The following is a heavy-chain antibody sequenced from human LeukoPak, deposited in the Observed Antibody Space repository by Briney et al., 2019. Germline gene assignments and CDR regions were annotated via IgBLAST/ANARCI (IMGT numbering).Heavy chain of an antibody. D-gene: IGHD3-22*01. CDR3: ARDAETYYYDSSGYIGLRYFDY. V-gene: IGHV4-31*03. J-gene: IGHJ4*02. CDR2: IYYSGST. CDR1: GGSISSGGYY. Sequence: SETLSLTCTVSGGSISSGGYYWSWIRQHPGKGLEWIGYIYYSGSTYYNPSLKSRVTISADTSKNQFSLKLSSVTAADTAVYYCARDAETYYYDSSGYIGLRYFDYWGQGTLVTVSS.